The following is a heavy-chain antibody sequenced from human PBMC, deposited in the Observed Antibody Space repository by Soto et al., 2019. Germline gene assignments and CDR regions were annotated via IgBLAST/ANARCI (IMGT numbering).Heavy chain of an antibody. CDR3: TRRRYSGSYLLDY. CDR2: IKSKTDGGTT. D-gene: IGHD1-26*01. CDR1: GFTFSNAW. Sequence: PVGSLRLSCAASGFTFSNAWVRWVRQAPGKGLEWVGRIKSKTDGGTTDYAAPVKGRFTISRDDSKNTLYLQMNSLKTEDTAVYYCTRRRYSGSYLLDYWGQGTLVTVAS. V-gene: IGHV3-15*01. J-gene: IGHJ4*02.